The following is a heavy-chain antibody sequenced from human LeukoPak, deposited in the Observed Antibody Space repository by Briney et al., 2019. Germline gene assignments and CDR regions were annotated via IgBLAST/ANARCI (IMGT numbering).Heavy chain of an antibody. V-gene: IGHV3-21*01. J-gene: IGHJ3*02. CDR3: ARDMGAMTAFDI. Sequence: GGSLRLSCAASGFTFSSYSMNWVRQAPGKGLEWVSSISSSSSYIYYADSVKGRFTVSRDNAKNSLYLQMNSLRAEDAAVYYCARDMGAMTAFDIWGQGTMVTVSS. CDR1: GFTFSSYS. CDR2: ISSSSSYI. D-gene: IGHD1-26*01.